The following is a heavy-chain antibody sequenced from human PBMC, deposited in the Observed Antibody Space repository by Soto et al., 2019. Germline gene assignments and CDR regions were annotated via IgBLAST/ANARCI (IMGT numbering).Heavy chain of an antibody. CDR1: GGTFSSYT. Sequence: QVQLVQSGAEVKKPGSSVKVSCKASGGTFSSYTISWVRQAPGQGLEWMGRIIPILGIANYAQKFQGRVTITADKSTITAYMELSSMRSEDTAVYYCAREDIVVVPAANFAFDIWGQGTMVTVSS. V-gene: IGHV1-69*08. CDR3: AREDIVVVPAANFAFDI. D-gene: IGHD2-2*01. CDR2: IIPILGIA. J-gene: IGHJ3*02.